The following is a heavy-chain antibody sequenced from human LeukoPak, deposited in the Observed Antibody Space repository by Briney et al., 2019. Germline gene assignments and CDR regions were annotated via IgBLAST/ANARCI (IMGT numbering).Heavy chain of an antibody. CDR2: ISTYNGNP. Sequence: ASVKVSCKASGYTFTTYGISWVRQAPGQGLEWMGWISTYNGNPTYVQNLQDRVTMTTDTSTSTAYMELRSLRSDDTAVYYCARDSGRIAANFGYWGQGTLVTVSS. V-gene: IGHV1-18*01. CDR1: GYTFTTYG. D-gene: IGHD6-13*01. J-gene: IGHJ4*02. CDR3: ARDSGRIAANFGY.